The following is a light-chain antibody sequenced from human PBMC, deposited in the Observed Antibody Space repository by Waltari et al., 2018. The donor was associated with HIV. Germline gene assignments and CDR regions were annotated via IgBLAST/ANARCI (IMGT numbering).Light chain of an antibody. V-gene: IGLV1-40*01. CDR1: SSNIGADYH. CDR3: QSYDRSLSAWV. CDR2: GNS. Sequence: QSVLAQPPSVSGAPGQRVTISCTGSSSNIGADYHVYWYQHLPGTAPKHLIYGNSKRPAGAPNRFSGSKADTSASLAITGLQAEDEADYYCQSYDRSLSAWVFGGGTRLNVL. J-gene: IGLJ3*02.